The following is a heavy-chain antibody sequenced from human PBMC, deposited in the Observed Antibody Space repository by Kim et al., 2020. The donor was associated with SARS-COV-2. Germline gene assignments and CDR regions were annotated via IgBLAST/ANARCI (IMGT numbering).Heavy chain of an antibody. CDR3: AKDGGRYYYDSSGYYPDY. CDR2: ISGSGGST. D-gene: IGHD3-22*01. Sequence: GGSLRLSCAASGFTFSSYAMSWVRQAPGKGLEWVSAISGSGGSTYYADSVKGRFTISRDNSKNTLYLQMNSLRAEDTAVYYCAKDGGRYYYDSSGYYPDYWGQGTLVTVSS. V-gene: IGHV3-23*01. J-gene: IGHJ4*02. CDR1: GFTFSSYA.